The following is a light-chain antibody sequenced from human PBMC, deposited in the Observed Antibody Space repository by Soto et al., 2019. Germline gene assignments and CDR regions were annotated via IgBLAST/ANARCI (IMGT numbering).Light chain of an antibody. CDR1: GSDVGTFNR. CDR2: DVN. V-gene: IGLV2-18*02. Sequence: QSVLTQPPSVSGSPGQSVTISCTGTGSDVGTFNRVSWYQQPPGTAPKLMIYDVNNRPSGVPDRFSGSKSGNTASLTISGLQAEDEADYYCSSYKSSSTYVFGTGTKVTVL. CDR3: SSYKSSSTYV. J-gene: IGLJ1*01.